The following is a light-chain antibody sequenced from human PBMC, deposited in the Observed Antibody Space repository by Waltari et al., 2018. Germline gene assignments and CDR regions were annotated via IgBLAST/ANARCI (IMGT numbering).Light chain of an antibody. Sequence: QSALTQPASVSGSPGQSITISCTGTRSDVGGYNYVPWYQQHPGKAPKLMIYDVSKRPSGVSNRFSGSKSGNTASLTISGLQAEDEADYYCSSYTSSSTSYVFGTGTKVTVL. CDR2: DVS. J-gene: IGLJ1*01. V-gene: IGLV2-14*01. CDR1: RSDVGGYNY. CDR3: SSYTSSSTSYV.